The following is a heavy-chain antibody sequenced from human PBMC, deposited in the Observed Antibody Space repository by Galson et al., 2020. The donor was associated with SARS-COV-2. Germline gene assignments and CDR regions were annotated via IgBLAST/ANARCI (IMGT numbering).Heavy chain of an antibody. CDR1: GYSFSNYW. Sequence: KVSCKGSGYSFSNYWIGWVRQMPGKGLEWMGIIYPADSDTRYSPSFQGQVTISADESISTAYLHWSSLKASDTAMYYCASHTGSFSGRFDYWGQGTLVTVSS. CDR3: ASHTGSFSGRFDY. V-gene: IGHV5-51*01. J-gene: IGHJ4*02. CDR2: IYPADSDT. D-gene: IGHD1-26*01.